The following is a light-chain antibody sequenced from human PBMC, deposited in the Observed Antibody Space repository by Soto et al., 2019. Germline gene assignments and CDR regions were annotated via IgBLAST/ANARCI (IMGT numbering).Light chain of an antibody. V-gene: IGLV2-14*01. Sequence: QSVLTQPASVSGSPGQSITISCTGTPSDVGGYNHVSWYQHSPGKAPKLILFAVSDRPSGVSHRFSGSKSGNTASLTISGLQAEDEADYYCCSYTSLSTVVFDGGTKLTVL. J-gene: IGLJ2*01. CDR1: PSDVGGYNH. CDR3: CSYTSLSTVV. CDR2: AVS.